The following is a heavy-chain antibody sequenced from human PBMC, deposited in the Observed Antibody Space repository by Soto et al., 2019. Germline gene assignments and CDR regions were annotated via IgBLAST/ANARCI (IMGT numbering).Heavy chain of an antibody. D-gene: IGHD3-3*01. Sequence: QVQLVESGGGVVQPGRSLRLSCAASGFTFSSYDMHWVRQAPGKGLEWVAVISYDGINKYYVDSVKGRFAISRDKSKNTVYLQMNSPRAEDTAVYYCAKDKSEFWSAYYGGWFDPWGQGTLVTVSS. V-gene: IGHV3-30*18. CDR1: GFTFSSYD. J-gene: IGHJ5*02. CDR2: ISYDGINK. CDR3: AKDKSEFWSAYYGGWFDP.